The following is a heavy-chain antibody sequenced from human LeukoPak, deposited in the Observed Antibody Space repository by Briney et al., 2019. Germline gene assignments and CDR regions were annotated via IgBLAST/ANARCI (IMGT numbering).Heavy chain of an antibody. V-gene: IGHV3-15*01. CDR1: GFTFSDAW. J-gene: IGHJ4*02. Sequence: GGSLRQSRAASGFTFSDAWMSWVRQAPGMGLEWVGRIKSKTDGGTTDYAAPVKGRFTISRDDSKTTLYLQINSLKTDDTAVYYCTADMPTSSRASDYWGQGTQVTVSS. D-gene: IGHD1-26*01. CDR2: IKSKTDGGTT. CDR3: TADMPTSSRASDY.